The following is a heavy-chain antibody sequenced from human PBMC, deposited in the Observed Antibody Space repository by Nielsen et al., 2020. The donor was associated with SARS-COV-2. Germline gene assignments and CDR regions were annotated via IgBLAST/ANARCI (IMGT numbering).Heavy chain of an antibody. CDR1: GGSFSGYY. Sequence: SETLSLTCAVYGGSFSGYYWSWIRQPPGKGLEWIGEINHSGSTNYNPSLKSRVTISVDTSKNQFSLKLSSVTAADTAVYYCARDERMVRGVIIFWGQGTLVTVSS. CDR3: ARDERMVRGVIIF. D-gene: IGHD3-10*01. J-gene: IGHJ4*02. V-gene: IGHV4-34*01. CDR2: INHSGST.